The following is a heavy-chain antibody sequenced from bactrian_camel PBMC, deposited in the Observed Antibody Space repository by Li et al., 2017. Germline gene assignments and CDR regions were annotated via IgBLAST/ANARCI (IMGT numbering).Heavy chain of an antibody. Sequence: VQLVESGGDSVQPGGSLRLSCAVSGFTTSGGCMGWFRQAPGKEREELATIGSDGSTRYVDSVKGRFTISKAKDNAKTILYLQMNSLKVEDTGTYICAAAGTWCGGSWYQKYAYWGQGTQVTVS. J-gene: IGHJ4*01. V-gene: IGHV3S67*01. D-gene: IGHD6*01. CDR3: AAAGTWCGGSWYQKYAY. CDR2: IGSDGST. CDR1: GFTTSGGC.